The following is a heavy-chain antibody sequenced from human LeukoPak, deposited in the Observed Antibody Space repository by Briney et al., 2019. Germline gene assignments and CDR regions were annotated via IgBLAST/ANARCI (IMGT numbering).Heavy chain of an antibody. J-gene: IGHJ4*02. V-gene: IGHV4-34*01. CDR1: GGSFSGYY. Sequence: SETLSLTCAVYGGSFSGYYWSWIRQPPGKGLEWIGEINHSGSTNYNPSLKSRVTTSVDTSKNQFSLKLSSVTAADTAVYYCARGRGYYYDSSGYYHGTFDYWGQGTLVTVSS. CDR3: ARGRGYYYDSSGYYHGTFDY. D-gene: IGHD3-22*01. CDR2: INHSGST.